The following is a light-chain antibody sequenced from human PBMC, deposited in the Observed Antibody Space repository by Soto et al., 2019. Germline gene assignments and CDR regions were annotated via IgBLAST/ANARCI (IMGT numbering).Light chain of an antibody. CDR3: QQSFSPLLT. V-gene: IGKV1-39*01. CDR1: QTLNNY. CDR2: AAS. J-gene: IGKJ4*01. Sequence: DIQMTQSPSSVSASVGDRVTIACRASQTLNNYLTWFQQKPGKAPKVLIYAASTLQSGVPSRFSGSGSGAEFTLTISSLQPEDFATYYCQQSFSPLLTFGGGTKVDIK.